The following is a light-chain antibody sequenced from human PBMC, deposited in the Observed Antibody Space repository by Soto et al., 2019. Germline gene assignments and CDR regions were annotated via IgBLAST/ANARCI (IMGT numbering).Light chain of an antibody. CDR2: QAS. V-gene: IGKV1-5*03. CDR1: QSISSW. J-gene: IGKJ1*01. Sequence: DIPMTQSPSTLSASVGDRVTITCRASQSISSWLAWYQQKPGKAPKILIYQASGLESGVPSRFGGSGSGTEFTLTISSLQPDDFATYYCQQYNSYPLTFGQGTKVEIK. CDR3: QQYNSYPLT.